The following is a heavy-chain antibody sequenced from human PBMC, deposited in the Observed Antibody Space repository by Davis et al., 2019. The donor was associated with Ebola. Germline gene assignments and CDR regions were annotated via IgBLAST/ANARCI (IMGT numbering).Heavy chain of an antibody. J-gene: IGHJ6*02. CDR2: IKQDGSEK. D-gene: IGHD1-26*01. V-gene: IGHV3-7*01. Sequence: PSETLSLTCAVSGGSIIRNNWWSWVRQAPGKGLEWVASIKQDGSEKYYVDSVKGRCTISRDNAKNSLYLQMNNLRAEDTAMYYCTKPPGRDGMDVWGQGTTVTVSS. CDR1: GGSIIRNNW. CDR3: TKPPGRDGMDV.